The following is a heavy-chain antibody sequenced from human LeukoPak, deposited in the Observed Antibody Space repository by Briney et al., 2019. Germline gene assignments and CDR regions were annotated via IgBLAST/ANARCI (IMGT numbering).Heavy chain of an antibody. J-gene: IGHJ3*02. CDR2: ISSSSSYI. CDR3: ARDYYEFDDAFDI. Sequence: PGGSLRLSCAASGFTFSSYSMNWVRQAPGKGLEWVSSISSSSSYIYYADSVKGRFTISRDNAKNSLYLQMNSLRAEDTAVYYCARDYYEFDDAFDIWGQGTMVTVSS. CDR1: GFTFSSYS. D-gene: IGHD3-22*01. V-gene: IGHV3-21*01.